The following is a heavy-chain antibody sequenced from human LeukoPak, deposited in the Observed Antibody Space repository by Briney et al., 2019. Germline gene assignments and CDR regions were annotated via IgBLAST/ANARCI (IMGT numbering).Heavy chain of an antibody. CDR3: ARGMGGFCSGASCLVDY. CDR2: ISGSGGGT. Sequence: PGGSLRLSCAASGFTFSSYAMSWVRQAPGKGLEWVSAISGSGGGTYYADSVKGRFTISRDNSKNTLYLQLNSLRAEDTAVYYCARGMGGFCSGASCLVDYWGQGTLVTVSS. V-gene: IGHV3-23*01. CDR1: GFTFSSYA. D-gene: IGHD2-15*01. J-gene: IGHJ4*02.